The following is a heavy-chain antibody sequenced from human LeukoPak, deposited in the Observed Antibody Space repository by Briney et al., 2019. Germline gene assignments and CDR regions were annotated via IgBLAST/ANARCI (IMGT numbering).Heavy chain of an antibody. D-gene: IGHD3-16*01. J-gene: IGHJ4*02. Sequence: SETLSLTCSVSGVSITSGSYYWGWIRQSAGKGLEWIGRVHSSGDIYHNAAFRSRAAVSGDASKNQFSLQLNSVTAADTAVYYCARGASPKDAVFFDYWGQGALISVSS. CDR2: VHSSGDI. CDR1: GVSITSGSYY. V-gene: IGHV4-61*02. CDR3: ARGASPKDAVFFDY.